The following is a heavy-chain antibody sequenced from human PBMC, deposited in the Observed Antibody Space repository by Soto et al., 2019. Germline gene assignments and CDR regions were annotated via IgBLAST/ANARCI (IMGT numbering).Heavy chain of an antibody. CDR3: ARRNYGEEGYFFDF. CDR2: IYDSGTT. V-gene: IGHV4-4*08. D-gene: IGHD4-17*01. CDR1: GGSITGYY. J-gene: IGHJ4*02. Sequence: QVQLRESGPGLVKPSETLSLTCTVSGGSITGYYWSWIRQPPGKGLEWIGYIYDSGTTTYNAALQSRVTISADTSKNQFSLNLRSVTAADTAVYYCARRNYGEEGYFFDFWGQGLLVTVSS.